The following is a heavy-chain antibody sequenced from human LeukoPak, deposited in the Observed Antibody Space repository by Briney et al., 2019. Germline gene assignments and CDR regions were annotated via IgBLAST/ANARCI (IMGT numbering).Heavy chain of an antibody. J-gene: IGHJ4*02. V-gene: IGHV4-30-4*08. Sequence: SETLSLTCAVYGGSFNGYYWSWIRQPPGKGLEWIGYIYYSGSTYYNPSLKSRVTISVDTSKNQFSLKLSSVTAADTAVYYCASYSNYAQSFDYWGQGTLVTVSS. CDR2: IYYSGST. CDR3: ASYSNYAQSFDY. D-gene: IGHD4-11*01. CDR1: GGSFNGYY.